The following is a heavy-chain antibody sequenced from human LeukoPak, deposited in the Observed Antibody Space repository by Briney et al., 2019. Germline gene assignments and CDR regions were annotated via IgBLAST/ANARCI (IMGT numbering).Heavy chain of an antibody. Sequence: GRSLRLSCAASGFTFSSYGMPWVRQAPGRGLEWVAVISYDGSNKYYADSVKGRFTISRDNAKNSLYLQMNSLRAEDTALYYCAKARCYYDSSGYCDAFDIWGQGTMVTVSS. V-gene: IGHV3-30*18. D-gene: IGHD3-22*01. CDR3: AKARCYYDSSGYCDAFDI. J-gene: IGHJ3*02. CDR1: GFTFSSYG. CDR2: ISYDGSNK.